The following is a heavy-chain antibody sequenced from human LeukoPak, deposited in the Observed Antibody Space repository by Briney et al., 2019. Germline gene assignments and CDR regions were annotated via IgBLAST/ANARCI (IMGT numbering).Heavy chain of an antibody. Sequence: SETLSLTCTVSGGSISSYYWSWIRQPPGKGLEWIGYIYYSGNTNYNSSLESRVTISVDTSKNQFSLRLNSVTAADTAVYYCARERGNLRGDAFDIWGQGTMVTVSS. V-gene: IGHV4-59*01. CDR2: IYYSGNT. CDR1: GGSISSYY. CDR3: ARERGNLRGDAFDI. J-gene: IGHJ3*02. D-gene: IGHD3-10*01.